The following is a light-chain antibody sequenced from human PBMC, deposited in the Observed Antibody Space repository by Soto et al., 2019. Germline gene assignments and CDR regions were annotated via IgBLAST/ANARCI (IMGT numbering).Light chain of an antibody. J-gene: IGKJ5*01. CDR2: GAS. V-gene: IGKV3-15*01. CDR1: QSVSSN. Sequence: EVVMTQSPATLSVSPGERATLSCRASQSVSSNLAWYQQKPGQAPRLLIYGASTRATGIPARFSGSGSGTEFTLTISSLQSEDFAVYYCQHRSTWPITFGQGTRLEIK. CDR3: QHRSTWPIT.